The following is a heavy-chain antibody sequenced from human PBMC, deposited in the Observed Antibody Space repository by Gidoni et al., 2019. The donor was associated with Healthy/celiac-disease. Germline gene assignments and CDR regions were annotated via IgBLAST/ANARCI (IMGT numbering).Heavy chain of an antibody. CDR2: ISAYNGNT. CDR3: ARTYYYDSSGPRDYYYGMDV. D-gene: IGHD3-22*01. CDR1: GYTFTSYG. V-gene: IGHV1-18*01. J-gene: IGHJ6*02. Sequence: QVQLVQSGAEVKKPGASVKVSCKASGYTFTSYGISWVRQAPGQGLEWMGWISAYNGNTNYAQQLQGRVTMTTDTSTSTAYMELRILRSDDTAVYYCARTYYYDSSGPRDYYYGMDVWGQGTTVTVSS.